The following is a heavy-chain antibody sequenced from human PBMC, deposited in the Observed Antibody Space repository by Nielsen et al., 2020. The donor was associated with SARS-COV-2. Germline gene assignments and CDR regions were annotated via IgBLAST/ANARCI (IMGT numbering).Heavy chain of an antibody. D-gene: IGHD1-26*01. CDR2: LTGSGGST. CDR3: ATSPRGRKYYFDY. V-gene: IGHV3-23*01. CDR1: GFSFRSYA. Sequence: GESLKISCEASGFSFRSYAMSWVRQAPGKGLEWVSILTGSGGSTNSADSVKGRFTISRDNSKNTVYLQMNSLRAEDTAVYYCATSPRGRKYYFDYWGQGTLVTVSS. J-gene: IGHJ4*02.